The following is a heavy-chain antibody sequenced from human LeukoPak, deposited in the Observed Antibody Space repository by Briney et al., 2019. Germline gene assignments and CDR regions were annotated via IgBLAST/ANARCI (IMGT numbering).Heavy chain of an antibody. D-gene: IGHD3-9*01. Sequence: QPGGSLRLSCTASGFSFSDYQMNWVRQAPGGGLELTSYISASGKTINYADSVKGRFTISRGNAKNSLYLQMNSLRAEDTAVYYCTRVQGGQYFANKYGTIDYWGQGALVIVSS. V-gene: IGHV3-48*03. CDR3: TRVQGGQYFANKYGTIDY. CDR1: GFSFSDYQ. CDR2: ISASGKTI. J-gene: IGHJ4*02.